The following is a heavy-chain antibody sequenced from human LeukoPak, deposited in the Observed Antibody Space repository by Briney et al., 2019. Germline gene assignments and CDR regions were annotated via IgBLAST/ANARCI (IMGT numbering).Heavy chain of an antibody. CDR3: AKDLDATRRSSAYYFDY. CDR1: GFTFSSYG. D-gene: IGHD6-6*01. V-gene: IGHV3-30*02. CDR2: IRYDGSNK. J-gene: IGHJ4*02. Sequence: GGSLRLSCAASGFTFSSYGMHWVRQAPGKGLEWVAFIRYDGSNKYYADSVKGRFTISRDNSKNTLYLQMNSLRAEDTAVYYCAKDLDATRRSSAYYFDYWGQGTLVTVSS.